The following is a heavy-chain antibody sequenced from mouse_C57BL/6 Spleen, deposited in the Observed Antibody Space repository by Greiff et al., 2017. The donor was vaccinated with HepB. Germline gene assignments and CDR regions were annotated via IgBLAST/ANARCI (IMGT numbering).Heavy chain of an antibody. V-gene: IGHV5-6*01. Sequence: EVQLVESGGDLVKPGGSLKLSCAASGFTFSSYGMSWVRQTPDKRLEWVATISSGGSYTYYPDSVKGRFTISRDNAKNTLYLQMSSLKSEDTAMYYCARHAPLTGTDWYFDVWGTGTTVTVSS. J-gene: IGHJ1*03. D-gene: IGHD4-1*01. CDR3: ARHAPLTGTDWYFDV. CDR1: GFTFSSYG. CDR2: ISSGGSYT.